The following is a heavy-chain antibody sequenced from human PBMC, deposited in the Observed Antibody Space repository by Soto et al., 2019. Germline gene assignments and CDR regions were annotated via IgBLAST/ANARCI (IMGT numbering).Heavy chain of an antibody. CDR1: GFAFRSYN. CDR3: ASATVVAATFDF. J-gene: IGHJ4*02. CDR2: ISSGSSNI. D-gene: IGHD2-15*01. V-gene: IGHV3-21*01. Sequence: ESVGGLVKPGGSLTHSCAASGFAFRSYNMKWVRQAPGKGLEWVASISSGSSNIYYADSVKGRFTISRDNAKNSLFLQMDSLRAEDSAVYYCASATVVAATFDFWGQGTLVTVSS.